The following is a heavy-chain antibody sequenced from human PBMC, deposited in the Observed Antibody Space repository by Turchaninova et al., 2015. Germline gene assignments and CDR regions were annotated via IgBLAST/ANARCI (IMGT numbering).Heavy chain of an antibody. D-gene: IGHD2-21*01. CDR2: IYWDYDK. CDR1: GFSLSTSGVG. V-gene: IGHV2-5*02. J-gene: IGHJ4*02. CDR3: AHSPREDCGYCSDY. Sequence: QITLKESGPTLVKPTQTLTLTCTFSGFSLSTSGVGVGWILQPPGKTLEWLALIYWDYDKRYSPSLKSRLTITKDTSKNQVVLTMTNMDPVDTATYYCAHSPREDCGYCSDYWGQGTLVTVSS.